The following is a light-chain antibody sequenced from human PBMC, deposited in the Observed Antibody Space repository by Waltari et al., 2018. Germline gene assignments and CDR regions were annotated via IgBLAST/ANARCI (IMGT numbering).Light chain of an antibody. CDR2: DDR. CDR3: QVWDSSSDHV. V-gene: IGLV3-21*02. CDR1: NIGSNS. Sequence: SYVLTPPPSVSVAPGQTARITCGGNNIGSNSGPVYQQKPGQAPVLVVYDDRDRPSGIPGRFSGSNSGNTATLTISRFEAGDEADYYCQVWDSSSDHVFGTGTKVTV. J-gene: IGLJ1*01.